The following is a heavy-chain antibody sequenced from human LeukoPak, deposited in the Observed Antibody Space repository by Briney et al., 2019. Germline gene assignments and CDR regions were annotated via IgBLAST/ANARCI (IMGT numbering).Heavy chain of an antibody. CDR2: IYSGGTT. D-gene: IGHD6-6*01. CDR3: AVEYSRFRFDP. Sequence: GGSLRLSCAASGFTVSSNYMSWVRQAPGKGLEWVSVIYSGGTTYDADSVKGRFTISRDNSKNTLYLQMNSLRVEDTAVYYCAVEYSRFRFDPWGQGTLVTVSS. V-gene: IGHV3-66*02. CDR1: GFTVSSNY. J-gene: IGHJ5*02.